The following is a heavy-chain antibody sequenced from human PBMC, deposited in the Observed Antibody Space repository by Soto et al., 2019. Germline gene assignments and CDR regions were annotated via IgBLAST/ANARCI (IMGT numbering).Heavy chain of an antibody. J-gene: IGHJ4*02. D-gene: IGHD3-9*01. CDR1: GFTPTTTP. Sequence: GGSLRLSCAGSGFTPTTTPLSWVRQPPGKGLEWVTTISGTASRTYYVDSVKGRFFISRDDSKNTVTLQMNNLTVDDTAVYYCATSFRYFDNWGQGTRVTVSS. CDR3: ATSFRYFDN. V-gene: IGHV3-23*01. CDR2: ISGTASRT.